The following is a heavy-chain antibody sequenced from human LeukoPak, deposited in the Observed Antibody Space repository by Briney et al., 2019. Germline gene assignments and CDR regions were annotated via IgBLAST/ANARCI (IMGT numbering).Heavy chain of an antibody. D-gene: IGHD3-22*01. CDR2: ISGSGGST. Sequence: GGSLRLSCAASGFTFSSYAMSWVRQAPGKGLEWVSAISGSGGSTYCADSVKGRFTISRDNSKNTLYLQMNSLRAEDTAVYYCAKDLPVYYDSSGYFPHNDYWGQGTLVTVSS. V-gene: IGHV3-23*01. J-gene: IGHJ4*02. CDR1: GFTFSSYA. CDR3: AKDLPVYYDSSGYFPHNDY.